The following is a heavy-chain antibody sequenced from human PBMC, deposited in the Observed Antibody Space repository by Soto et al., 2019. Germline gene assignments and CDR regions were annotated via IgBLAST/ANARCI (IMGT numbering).Heavy chain of an antibody. CDR2: INPNSGGT. Sequence: GASVKVSCKASGYTFTGYYMHWVRQAPGQGLEWMGWINPNSGGTNYAQKFQGWVTMTRDTSISTAYMELSRLRSDDTAVYYCARGISISSWSPPNYSYYGMDVWGQGPTVTVSS. D-gene: IGHD6-13*01. CDR3: ARGISISSWSPPNYSYYGMDV. CDR1: GYTFTGYY. J-gene: IGHJ6*02. V-gene: IGHV1-2*04.